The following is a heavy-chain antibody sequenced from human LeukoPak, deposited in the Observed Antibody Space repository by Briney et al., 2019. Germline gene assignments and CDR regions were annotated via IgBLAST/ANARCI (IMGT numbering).Heavy chain of an antibody. CDR1: GGSFSGYY. V-gene: IGHV4-34*01. Sequence: SETLSLTCAVYGGSFSGYYWSWIRQPPGKGLEWIGEIYRSGSTNYNPSLKSRVTISIDKSKNQFSLKLSSVTAADTAVYYCARVALYDSSGYNYFDYWGQGTLVTVSS. CDR2: IYRSGST. J-gene: IGHJ4*02. CDR3: ARVALYDSSGYNYFDY. D-gene: IGHD3-22*01.